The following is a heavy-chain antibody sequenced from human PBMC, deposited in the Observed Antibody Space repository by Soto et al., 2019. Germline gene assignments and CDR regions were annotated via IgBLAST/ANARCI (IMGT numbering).Heavy chain of an antibody. CDR1: GFTFSGYR. V-gene: IGHV3-74*01. J-gene: IGHJ4*02. CDR3: ARTNYHFDL. CDR2: INSDGSST. D-gene: IGHD3-10*01. Sequence: GGSLRLSCAASGFTFSGYRMHWVRQAPGKGLVWVSRINSDGSSTDYADSVRGRFTISRDNAKNTLHLQMDSLRAEDTAVYYCARTNYHFDLWGQGTPVTVS.